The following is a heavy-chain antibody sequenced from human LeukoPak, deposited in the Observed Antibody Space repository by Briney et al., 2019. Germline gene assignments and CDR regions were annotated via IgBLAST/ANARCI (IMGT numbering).Heavy chain of an antibody. Sequence: NSGGSLRLSCAASGFTFSSYSMNWVRQAPGKGPEWVSSISSSTSYIYYADSVKGRFTISRDNAKNSLYLQMNSLSAVDTAVYYCARVSGGSCYDYWGQGTLVTVSS. CDR1: GFTFSSYS. V-gene: IGHV3-21*01. CDR2: ISSSTSYI. CDR3: ARVSGGSCYDY. J-gene: IGHJ4*02. D-gene: IGHD2-15*01.